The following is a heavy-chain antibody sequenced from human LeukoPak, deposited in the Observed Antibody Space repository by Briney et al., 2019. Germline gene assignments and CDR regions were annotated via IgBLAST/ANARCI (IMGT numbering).Heavy chain of an antibody. J-gene: IGHJ4*02. CDR3: ARGGSGSYLALTRY. D-gene: IGHD1-26*01. V-gene: IGHV3-21*01. CDR2: ISSSSSYI. Sequence: GGSLRLSCAASGFTFSSYSMNWVRQAPGKGLEWVSSISSSSSYIYCADSVKGRFTISRDNAKNSLYLQMNSLRAEDTAVYYCARGGSGSYLALTRYWGQGTLVTVSS. CDR1: GFTFSSYS.